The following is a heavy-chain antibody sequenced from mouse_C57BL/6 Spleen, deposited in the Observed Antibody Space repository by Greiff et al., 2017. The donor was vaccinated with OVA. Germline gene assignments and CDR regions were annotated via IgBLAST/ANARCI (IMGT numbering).Heavy chain of an antibody. CDR3: ARHEDGAYGSSQYAMDY. D-gene: IGHD1-1*01. Sequence: QVQLKESGAELVKPGASVKLSCKASGYTFTEYTIHWVKQRSGQGLEWIGWFYPGSGSIKYNEKFKDKATLTADKSSSTVYMELSRLTSEDSAVYFCARHEDGAYGSSQYAMDYWGQGTSVTVSS. J-gene: IGHJ4*01. V-gene: IGHV1-62-2*01. CDR1: GYTFTEYT. CDR2: FYPGSGSI.